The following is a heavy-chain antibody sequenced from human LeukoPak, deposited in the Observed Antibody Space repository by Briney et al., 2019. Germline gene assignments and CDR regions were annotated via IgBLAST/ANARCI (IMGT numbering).Heavy chain of an antibody. CDR1: GGSFSGYY. V-gene: IGHV4-34*03. CDR3: SIAAAGTLDY. J-gene: IGHJ4*02. D-gene: IGHD6-13*01. Sequence: SETLSLTCAAYGGSFSGYYWSWIRQPPGKGLEWIGEINHSGSTNYNPSLKSRVTISVDRSKNQFSLKLSSVTAADTAVYYCSIAAAGTLDYWGQGTLVTVSS. CDR2: INHSGST.